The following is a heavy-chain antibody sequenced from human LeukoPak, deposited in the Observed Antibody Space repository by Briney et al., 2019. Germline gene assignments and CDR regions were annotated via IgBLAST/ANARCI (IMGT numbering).Heavy chain of an antibody. CDR1: GGSISSNNYY. V-gene: IGHV4-39*01. CDR3: GRRPGGAIEY. D-gene: IGHD2-2*02. J-gene: IGHJ4*02. Sequence: SETLSLTCTVSGGSISSNNYYWGWIRQPPGKGLGWIGSISYGGTTYYNPSLESRVTISVDTSKNQFSLNLSSVTAADTAVYYCGRRPGGAIEYWGQGTLVTVSS. CDR2: ISYGGTT.